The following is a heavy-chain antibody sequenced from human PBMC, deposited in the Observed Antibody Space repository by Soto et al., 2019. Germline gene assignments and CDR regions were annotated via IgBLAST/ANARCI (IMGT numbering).Heavy chain of an antibody. CDR2: INSDGTKT. Sequence: EVQLVESGGILGQPGGSLRLSCAGSGFTFNTYWMHWVRQAPGKGLVWVSRINSDGTKTSYADSVKGRFTISRDNAKNTVYLQMNSLRAEDTAVYYCATVATNSYNWLDPWGQGTLVTVSS. CDR1: GFTFNTYW. CDR3: ATVATNSYNWLDP. D-gene: IGHD5-12*01. V-gene: IGHV3-74*01. J-gene: IGHJ5*02.